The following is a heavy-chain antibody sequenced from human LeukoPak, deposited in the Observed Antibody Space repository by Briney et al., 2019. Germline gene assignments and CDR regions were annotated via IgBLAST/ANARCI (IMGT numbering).Heavy chain of an antibody. V-gene: IGHV1-2*06. CDR1: GYTFTGYQ. J-gene: IGHJ4*02. CDR3: ARDGSGLGY. D-gene: IGHD3-10*01. Sequence: ASVKVSCKASGYTFTGYQMHWVRQAPGQGLEWMGRINPNSGATNYAQKFQGRVTMTRDTSISTAYMELSRLTSDDTAMYYCARDGSGLGYWGQGTLVTVSS. CDR2: INPNSGAT.